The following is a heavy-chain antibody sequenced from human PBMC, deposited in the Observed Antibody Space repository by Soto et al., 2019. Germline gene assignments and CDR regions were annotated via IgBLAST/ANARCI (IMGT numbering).Heavy chain of an antibody. CDR3: ARGATVTHYDY. CDR1: GVSVSSGSFY. D-gene: IGHD4-17*01. J-gene: IGHJ4*02. CDR2: GSYSGTT. V-gene: IGHV4-61*01. Sequence: SETLSLTCTVSGVSVSSGSFYWAWIRQPPGKGLEWIGFGSYSGTTNYKPSLKSRVTISVDTSRSQISLKVSSLTAADTAVYYCARGATVTHYDYWGQGTLVTV.